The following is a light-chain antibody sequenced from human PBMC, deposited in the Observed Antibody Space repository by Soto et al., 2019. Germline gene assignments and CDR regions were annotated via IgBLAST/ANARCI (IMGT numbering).Light chain of an antibody. J-gene: IGKJ2*01. V-gene: IGKV3-20*01. Sequence: EIVLRLSPGTLVISPGERATLSCRASQSVSSSYLAWYQQKPGQAPRLLIYGASSRATGIPDRFSGSGSGTDVTLTISRLEPEDFAVYYCQQYGSSPYTFGQGTKLEIK. CDR3: QQYGSSPYT. CDR2: GAS. CDR1: QSVSSSY.